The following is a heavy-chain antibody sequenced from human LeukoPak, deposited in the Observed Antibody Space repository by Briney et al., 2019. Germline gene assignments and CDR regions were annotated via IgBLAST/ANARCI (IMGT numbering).Heavy chain of an antibody. J-gene: IGHJ4*01. V-gene: IGHV3-23*01. CDR2: LSGSGTST. D-gene: IGHD3-22*01. Sequence: PGGSLRLSCAVSGFTFSSYAMSWVRQAPGKGLEWVSTLSGSGTSTYYADSVKGRFTISRDNSKNTLYLQMNSLRAEDTAVYYCAKSATITMILMALSDEFYFASWGQGSLVTVSS. CDR3: AKSATITMILMALSDEFYFAS. CDR1: GFTFSSYA.